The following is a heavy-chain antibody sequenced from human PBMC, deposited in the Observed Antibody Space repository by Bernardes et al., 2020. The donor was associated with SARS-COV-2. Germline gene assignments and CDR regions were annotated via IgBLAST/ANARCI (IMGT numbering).Heavy chain of an antibody. V-gene: IGHV1-18*01. CDR1: GYTFTESG. J-gene: IGHJ6*02. CDR2: ISPFNNRYT. Sequence: ASVKVSCKTSGYTFTESGVNWVRQAPGQGLEWMGWISPFNNRYTKYAQKFQGRLTMSTDSSTSTAYMDLRSLTSDDTAVYYCARGTLSDFSLYYYGSDVWGQGTTVTVSS. CDR3: ARGTLSDFSLYYYGSDV.